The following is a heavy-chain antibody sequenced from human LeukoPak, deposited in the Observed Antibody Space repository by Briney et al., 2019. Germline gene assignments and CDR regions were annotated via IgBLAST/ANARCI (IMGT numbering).Heavy chain of an antibody. V-gene: IGHV4-31*03. CDR1: VGSISSGGYY. Sequence: SETLSLTCTVSVGSISSGGYYWSWIRQHPGKGLEWIGYIYYSGSTYYNPSLKSRVTISVDTSKNQFSLKLTSVTAADTAVYYCARENYGSGSYQPTSNWFDPWGQGTLVTVSS. CDR3: ARENYGSGSYQPTSNWFDP. J-gene: IGHJ5*02. D-gene: IGHD3-10*01. CDR2: IYYSGST.